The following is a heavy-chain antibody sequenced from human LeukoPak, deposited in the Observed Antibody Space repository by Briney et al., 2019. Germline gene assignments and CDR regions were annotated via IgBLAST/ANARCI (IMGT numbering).Heavy chain of an antibody. D-gene: IGHD3-22*01. CDR2: INHSGST. Sequence: PSDTLARACAVCGGCWGGEYWRWIAEPPGKGMEWIGEINHSGSTNYNPSLKSRVTISVDTSKNQFSLKLSSVTAADTAVYYCARGSQYRVVTRRYFDYWGQGTLVTVSS. CDR1: GGCWGGEY. CDR3: ARGSQYRVVTRRYFDY. V-gene: IGHV4-34*01. J-gene: IGHJ4*02.